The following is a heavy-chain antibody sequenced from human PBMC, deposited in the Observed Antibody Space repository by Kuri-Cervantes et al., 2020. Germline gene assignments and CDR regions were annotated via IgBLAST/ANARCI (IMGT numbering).Heavy chain of an antibody. V-gene: IGHV3-23*01. CDR1: GFTFSSYA. J-gene: IGHJ5*02. CDR3: ARRSVPDP. CDR2: IGGSGDNT. Sequence: GESLKISCAASGFTFSSYAMSWVRQAPGQGLEWVSAIGGSGDNTYYADSVKGRFTISRDNAKNSLYLQMNSLRAEDTAVYYCARRSVPDPWGQGTLVTVSS.